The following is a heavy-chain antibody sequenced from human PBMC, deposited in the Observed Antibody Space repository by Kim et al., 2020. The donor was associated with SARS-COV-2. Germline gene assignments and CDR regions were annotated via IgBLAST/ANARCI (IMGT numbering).Heavy chain of an antibody. Sequence: GGSLRLSCAASGFTFSSYAMHWVRQAPGKGLEYVSAISSNGGSTYYADSVKGRFTISRDNSKNTLYLQMGSLRAEDMAVYYCARGARWLQLPPDYWGQGTLVTVSS. V-gene: IGHV3-64*02. CDR2: ISSNGGST. CDR1: GFTFSSYA. D-gene: IGHD5-12*01. J-gene: IGHJ4*02. CDR3: ARGARWLQLPPDY.